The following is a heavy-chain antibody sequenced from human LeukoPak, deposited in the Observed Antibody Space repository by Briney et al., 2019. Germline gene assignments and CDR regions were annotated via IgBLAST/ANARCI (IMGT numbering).Heavy chain of an antibody. V-gene: IGHV3-53*01. CDR3: ARWASGSRPDFDY. CDR1: GFTDSSNY. D-gene: IGHD1-26*01. J-gene: IGHJ4*02. Sequence: GGSLRLSCAASGFTDSSNYMSWVRQGPGKGLEWVSVIYSGGSTYYADSVKGRFTISRDNSKNTLYLQMNSLRAEDTAVYYCARWASGSRPDFDYWGQGTLVTVSS. CDR2: IYSGGST.